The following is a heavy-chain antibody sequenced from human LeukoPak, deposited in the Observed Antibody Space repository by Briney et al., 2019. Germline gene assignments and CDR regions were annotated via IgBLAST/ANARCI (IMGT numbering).Heavy chain of an antibody. CDR3: ATQFRWFGELLYPAPPY. D-gene: IGHD3-10*01. J-gene: IGHJ4*02. V-gene: IGHV3-23*01. CDR2: ISGSGGST. CDR1: GFTFSIYA. Sequence: PGGSLRLSCAASGFTFSIYAMSWVRQAPGKGLEWVSAISGSGGSTYYADSVKGRFTISRDDSKNTLYLQMNSLRAEDTAVYYCATQFRWFGELLYPAPPYWGQGTLVTVSS.